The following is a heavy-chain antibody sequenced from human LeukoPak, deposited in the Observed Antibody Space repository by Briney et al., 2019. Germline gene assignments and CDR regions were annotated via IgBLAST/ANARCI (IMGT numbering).Heavy chain of an antibody. J-gene: IGHJ6*02. V-gene: IGHV4-34*01. Sequence: SETLSLTCAVYGGSFSGYYWSWIRQPPGKGLEWIGEINHSGSTYYNPSLKSRVTISVDTSKNQFSLKLSSVTAADTAVYYCARHVKDSSVFGVVSWDYYYGMDVWGQGTTVTVSS. D-gene: IGHD3-3*01. CDR2: INHSGST. CDR1: GGSFSGYY. CDR3: ARHVKDSSVFGVVSWDYYYGMDV.